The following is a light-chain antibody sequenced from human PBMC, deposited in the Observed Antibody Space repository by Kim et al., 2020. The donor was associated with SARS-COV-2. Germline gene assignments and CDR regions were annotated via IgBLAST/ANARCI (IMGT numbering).Light chain of an antibody. V-gene: IGLV1-40*01. CDR1: NSNVGAGYD. CDR2: GNS. Sequence: QRVTISCTGSNSNVGAGYDVHWYQQLPGTAPKLLIYGNSNRPSGVPDRFSGSKSGTSASLAITGLQAEDEADYYCQSYDSSLSGVFGGWTQLTVL. J-gene: IGLJ2*01. CDR3: QSYDSSLSGV.